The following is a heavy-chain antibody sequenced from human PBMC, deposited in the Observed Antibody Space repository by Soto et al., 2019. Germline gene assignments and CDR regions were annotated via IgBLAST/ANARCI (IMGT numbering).Heavy chain of an antibody. J-gene: IGHJ4*02. V-gene: IGHV1-3*01. D-gene: IGHD6-19*01. CDR1: GYTFTSYA. CDR3: ARGRVAGTWYNY. Sequence: ASVKVSCKASGYTFTSYAMHWVRQAPGQRLEWMGWINAGNGNTKYSQKFKGRVTITRDTSASTAYMELSSLRSEDTAVYYCARGRVAGTWYNYWGQGTLVTVSS. CDR2: INAGNGNT.